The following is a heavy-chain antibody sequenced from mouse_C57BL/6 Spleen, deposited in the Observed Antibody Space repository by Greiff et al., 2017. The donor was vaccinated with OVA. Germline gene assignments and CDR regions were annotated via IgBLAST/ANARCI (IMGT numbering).Heavy chain of an antibody. CDR3: ARGGNMVTTDFDY. V-gene: IGHV1-80*01. CDR1: GYAFSSYW. Sequence: VQLQQSGAELVKPGASVKISCKASGYAFSSYWMNWVKQRPGKGLEWIGQIYPGDGDTNYNGKFKGKATLTADKSSSTAYMQLSSLTSEDSAVYVCARGGNMVTTDFDYWGQGTTLTVSS. D-gene: IGHD2-2*01. J-gene: IGHJ2*01. CDR2: IYPGDGDT.